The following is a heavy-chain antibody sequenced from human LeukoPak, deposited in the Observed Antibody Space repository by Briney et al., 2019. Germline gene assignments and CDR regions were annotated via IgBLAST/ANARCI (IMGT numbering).Heavy chain of an antibody. Sequence: GGSLRLSCAASAFTVSSNYMSWVRQAPGKGLEWVSVIYSGGSTYYAHSVKGRFTISRGNSKNTLYLQMNSLRAEDTAVYYCARVKKYYFDYWGQGTLITVSS. CDR1: AFTVSSNY. J-gene: IGHJ4*02. CDR3: ARVKKYYFDY. CDR2: IYSGGST. V-gene: IGHV3-53*01.